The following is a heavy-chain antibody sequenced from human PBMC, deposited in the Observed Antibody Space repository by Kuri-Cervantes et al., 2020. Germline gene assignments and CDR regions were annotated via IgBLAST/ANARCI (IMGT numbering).Heavy chain of an antibody. CDR3: ARHEAATIPDY. V-gene: IGHV4-59*08. CDR2: IYYSGGT. D-gene: IGHD6-25*01. J-gene: IGHJ4*02. CDR1: GGSISSYY. Sequence: GSLRLSCTVSGGSISSYYWNWIRQPPGKGLEWIGYIYYSGGTNYNPSLKSRVTISVDTSKNQFSLKLSSVTAADTAVYYCARHEAATIPDYWGQGTQVTVSS.